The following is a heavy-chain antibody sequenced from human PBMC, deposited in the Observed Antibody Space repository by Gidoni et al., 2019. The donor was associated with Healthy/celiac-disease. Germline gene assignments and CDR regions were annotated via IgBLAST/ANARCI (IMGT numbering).Heavy chain of an antibody. J-gene: IGHJ5*02. CDR3: AKVQTRAVRAAGHNWFDP. Sequence: QVQLVESGGGVVQPGRSLRLSCAASGFTFSSYGMHWVRQAPGKGLEWVAVISYDGSNKYYADSVKGRFTISRDNSKNTLYLQMNSLRAEDTAVYYCAKVQTRAVRAAGHNWFDPWGQGTLVTVSS. V-gene: IGHV3-30*18. D-gene: IGHD6-13*01. CDR2: ISYDGSNK. CDR1: GFTFSSYG.